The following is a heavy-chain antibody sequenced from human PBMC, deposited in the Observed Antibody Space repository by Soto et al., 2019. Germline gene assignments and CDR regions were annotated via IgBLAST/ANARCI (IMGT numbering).Heavy chain of an antibody. CDR3: ARDGPITFGGVIVTSFDY. D-gene: IGHD3-16*02. Sequence: GSLRLSCAASGFTFSSYAMSWVRQAPGKGLEWVSDISGSGSEKYYVDSVKGRFTISRDNAKNTLYLQMNSLRAEDTAVYYCARDGPITFGGVIVTSFDYWGQGTLVTVSS. J-gene: IGHJ4*02. CDR2: ISGSGSEK. CDR1: GFTFSSYA. V-gene: IGHV3-23*01.